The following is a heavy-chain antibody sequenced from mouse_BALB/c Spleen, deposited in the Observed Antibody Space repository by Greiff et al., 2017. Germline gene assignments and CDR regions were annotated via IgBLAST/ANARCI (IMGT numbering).Heavy chain of an antibody. CDR2: ISHGGSYT. CDR3: ERGGTKVGENFEV. V-gene: IGHV5-4*02. J-gene: IGHJ1*01. D-gene: IGHD1-1*01. CDR1: GFSFTDYF. Sequence: EVQLVESGGGLVKPGGSLKISCAASGFSFTDYFMYWVRQNPEKRLEWVATISHGGSYTYYPDSLKGRFTITRDNAKNNLYLQMNSLKSEDTAMYYCERGGTKVGENFEVWGEGTTVTVSS.